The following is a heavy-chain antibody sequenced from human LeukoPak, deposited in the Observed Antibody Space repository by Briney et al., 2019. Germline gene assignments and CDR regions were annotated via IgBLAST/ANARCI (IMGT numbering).Heavy chain of an antibody. J-gene: IGHJ4*02. CDR1: GGSISSYY. Sequence: TPSETLSLTCTVSGGSISSYYWSWIRQPPGKGLEWIGYIYYSGSTNYNPSLKSRVTISVDTSKNQFSLKLSSVTAADTAVYYCARRLGFYFDYWGQGTLVTVSS. CDR3: ARRLGFYFDY. CDR2: IYYSGST. V-gene: IGHV4-59*08.